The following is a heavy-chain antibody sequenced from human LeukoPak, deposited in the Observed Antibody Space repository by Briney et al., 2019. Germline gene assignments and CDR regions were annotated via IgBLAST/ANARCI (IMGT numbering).Heavy chain of an antibody. Sequence: GGSLRLSCAASGFTFSSYAMSWVRQAPGKGLEWVSAISGSGGSAYYADSVKGRFTISRDNSKNTQYLQMNSLRAEDTAVYYCAKGGMSSSGLGDWGQGTLVTVSS. CDR1: GFTFSSYA. J-gene: IGHJ4*02. CDR2: ISGSGGSA. D-gene: IGHD3-22*01. V-gene: IGHV3-23*01. CDR3: AKGGMSSSGLGD.